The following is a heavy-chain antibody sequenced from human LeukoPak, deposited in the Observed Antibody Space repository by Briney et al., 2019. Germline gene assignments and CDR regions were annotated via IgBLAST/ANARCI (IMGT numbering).Heavy chain of an antibody. Sequence: KTSETLSLTCTASGGSISSSNWWSWARQPPGKGLEWIGEVYHSGSTTYNSSLKSRLTMSIDKSKNHFSLNLSSVTAADTAVYYCARRYYGSGTNYFDYWGQGTLVTVSS. CDR2: VYHSGST. V-gene: IGHV4-4*02. J-gene: IGHJ4*02. D-gene: IGHD3-10*01. CDR1: GGSISSSNW. CDR3: ARRYYGSGTNYFDY.